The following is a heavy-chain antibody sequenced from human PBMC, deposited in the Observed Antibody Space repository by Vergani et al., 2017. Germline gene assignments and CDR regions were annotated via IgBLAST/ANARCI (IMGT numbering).Heavy chain of an antibody. J-gene: IGHJ4*02. V-gene: IGHV3-7*01. D-gene: IGHD2-8*02. CDR2: IKQDGSEK. CDR3: ARSWWGAFEY. CDR1: GFTFSNYW. Sequence: EVQLVESGGGLVQPGGSLRLSCAASGFTFSNYWMNWVRQAPGKGLEWVANIKQDGSEKNYVDSVKGRFTISRDNAKNSLYLQMNSLRAEDTAVYYCARSWWGAFEYWGQGTLVTVSS.